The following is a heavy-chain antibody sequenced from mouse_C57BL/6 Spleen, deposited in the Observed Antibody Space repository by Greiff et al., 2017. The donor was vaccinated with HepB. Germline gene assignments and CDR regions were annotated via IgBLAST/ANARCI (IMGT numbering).Heavy chain of an antibody. CDR2: IDPSDSYT. CDR1: GYTFTSYW. J-gene: IGHJ2*01. D-gene: IGHD2-3*01. V-gene: IGHV1-69*01. CDR3: ARLGDGYYLDY. Sequence: QVQLQQPGAELVMPGASVKLSCKASGYTFTSYWMHWVKQRPGQGLEWIGDIDPSDSYTNYNQKFKGKSTLTVDKSSSTAYMQLSSLTSEDSAVYYCARLGDGYYLDYWGQGTTLTVSS.